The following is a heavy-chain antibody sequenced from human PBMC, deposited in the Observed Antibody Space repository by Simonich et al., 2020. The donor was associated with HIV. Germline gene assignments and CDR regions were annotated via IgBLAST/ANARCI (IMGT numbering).Heavy chain of an antibody. CDR1: GYTFNTYS. V-gene: IGHV1-18*01. CDR2: ISAYNGNT. J-gene: IGHJ4*02. CDR3: AKEGFHDTLDY. D-gene: IGHD3-9*01. Sequence: QVQLVQSGAEVKKPGASVKVSCKASGYTFNTYSINWVRQAPGQGLEWLGWISAYNGNTKYAGKCQGRVTMTTDKSTSTAYLELRRLRSDDTAVYYCAKEGFHDTLDYWGQGTLVTVSS.